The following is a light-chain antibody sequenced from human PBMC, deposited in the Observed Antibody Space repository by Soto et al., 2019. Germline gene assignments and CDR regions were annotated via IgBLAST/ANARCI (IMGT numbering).Light chain of an antibody. CDR2: GAS. CDR3: QQYGSSAPIT. J-gene: IGKJ5*01. CDR1: QNVSSNL. V-gene: IGKV3-20*01. Sequence: TVLTQSPGTLSLSPGERATLSCRASQNVSSNLLVWYQQKPGQAPRLLIYGASIRATGIPDRFSGSGSETDFTLTISRLEPEDFALYYCQQYGSSAPITFGQGTRLEIK.